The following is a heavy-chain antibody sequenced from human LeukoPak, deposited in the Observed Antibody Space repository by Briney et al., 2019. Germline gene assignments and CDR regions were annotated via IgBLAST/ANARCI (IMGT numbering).Heavy chain of an antibody. Sequence: SETLSLTCTVSGGSVSSGSYYWSCIRQPPGKGPEWIGYIYYSGSTNYNPSLKSRVTISVDTSKNQFSLKLSSVTAADTAVYYCASGSYFRIGSFDYWGQGTLVTVSS. CDR1: GGSVSSGSYY. J-gene: IGHJ4*02. V-gene: IGHV4-61*01. CDR2: IYYSGST. CDR3: ASGSYFRIGSFDY. D-gene: IGHD1-26*01.